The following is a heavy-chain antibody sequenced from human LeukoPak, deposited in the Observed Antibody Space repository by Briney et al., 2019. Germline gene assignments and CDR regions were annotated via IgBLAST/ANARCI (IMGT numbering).Heavy chain of an antibody. Sequence: GGSLRLSCAASGFTFSTYWMHWVRQAPGKGLVWVSRIKSDGSTNYADSVKGRFTISRDNVKNTVSLQMNSLRPEDTGVYYCARAPSEIGGYYPEYFRHWGQGTLVTVSS. V-gene: IGHV3-74*01. CDR3: ARAPSEIGGYYPEYFRH. D-gene: IGHD3-22*01. J-gene: IGHJ1*01. CDR2: IKSDGST. CDR1: GFTFSTYW.